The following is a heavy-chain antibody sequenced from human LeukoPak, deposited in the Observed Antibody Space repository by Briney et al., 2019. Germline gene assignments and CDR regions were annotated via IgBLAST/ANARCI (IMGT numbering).Heavy chain of an antibody. CDR3: ASLVVGQNWFDP. Sequence: GGSLRLSCAASGFSLGNYPMNWVRQTPGKGLEWISFISSSSRSIDYADSVKGRFTISRDNAKNSLFLEMNSLRAEDTATYYCASLVVGQNWFDPWGQGTRVTASS. V-gene: IGHV3-48*01. D-gene: IGHD2-15*01. CDR1: GFSLGNYP. J-gene: IGHJ5*02. CDR2: ISSSSRSI.